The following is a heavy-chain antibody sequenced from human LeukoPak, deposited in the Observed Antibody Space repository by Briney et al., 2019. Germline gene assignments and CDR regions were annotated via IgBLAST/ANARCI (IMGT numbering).Heavy chain of an antibody. J-gene: IGHJ4*02. CDR3: TSGSYGYYFDY. D-gene: IGHD1-26*01. Sequence: GGSLRLSCTASGFTFGDYAMSWVRQAPGKGLECVGFIRSKAYGGTTEYAASVKGRFTISRDDSKSIAYLQMNSLKTEDTAVYYCTSGSYGYYFDYWGQGTLVTVSS. V-gene: IGHV3-49*04. CDR1: GFTFGDYA. CDR2: IRSKAYGGTT.